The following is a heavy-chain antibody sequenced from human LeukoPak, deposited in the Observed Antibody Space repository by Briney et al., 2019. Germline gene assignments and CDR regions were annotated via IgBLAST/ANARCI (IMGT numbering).Heavy chain of an antibody. Sequence: ASVKVSCKASGYTFTGFYIHWVRQAPGQGLEWMGWINLISGGTDYAQRFQGRIIMTRDTSITTAYMELSSLTSDDTAIYYCASRPDTSSVTLFDYWGQGALVTVSS. CDR3: ASRPDTSSVTLFDY. CDR1: GYTFTGFY. J-gene: IGHJ4*02. V-gene: IGHV1-2*02. CDR2: INLISGGT. D-gene: IGHD6-19*01.